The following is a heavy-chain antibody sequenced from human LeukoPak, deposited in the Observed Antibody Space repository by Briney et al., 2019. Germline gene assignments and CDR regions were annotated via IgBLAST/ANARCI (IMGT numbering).Heavy chain of an antibody. CDR2: INHSGST. CDR1: GGSFSGYY. CDR3: ARGPLPCGGDCYNFDY. Sequence: PSETLSLTCAVYGGSFSGYYWGWIRQPPGKGLEWIGEINHSGSTNYNPSLKSRVTISVDTSKNQFSLKLSSVTAADTAVYYCARGPLPCGGDCYNFDYWGQGTLVTVSS. D-gene: IGHD2-21*02. V-gene: IGHV4-34*01. J-gene: IGHJ4*02.